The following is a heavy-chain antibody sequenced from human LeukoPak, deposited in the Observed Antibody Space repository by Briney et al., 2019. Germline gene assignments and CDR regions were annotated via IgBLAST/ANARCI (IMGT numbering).Heavy chain of an antibody. V-gene: IGHV3-13*01. Sequence: GGSLRLSCAASGFTFSSYGMHWVRQATGKGLEWVSAIGSAGDTYYPGSVKGRFTISRENAKNSLYLQMNSLRAGDTAVYYCARAGSSWYGYYYYGMGVWGQGTTVTVSS. CDR1: GFTFSSYG. J-gene: IGHJ6*02. CDR3: ARAGSSWYGYYYYGMGV. CDR2: IGSAGDT. D-gene: IGHD6-13*01.